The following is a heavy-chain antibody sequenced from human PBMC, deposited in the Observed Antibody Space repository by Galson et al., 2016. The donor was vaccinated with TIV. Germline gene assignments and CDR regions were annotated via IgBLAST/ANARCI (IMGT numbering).Heavy chain of an antibody. J-gene: IGHJ3*02. Sequence: SLRLSCAASGFTFGDYAMHWVRQVPGKGLEWVSGISFNSGDKGYADSVKGRFTISRDNAKNSLYLQMNSLRVEDMALYYCTKDIAYGDTCNFDAFDIWGRGTTVTVAS. CDR1: GFTFGDYA. CDR2: ISFNSGDK. D-gene: IGHD1-1*01. V-gene: IGHV3-9*03. CDR3: TKDIAYGDTCNFDAFDI.